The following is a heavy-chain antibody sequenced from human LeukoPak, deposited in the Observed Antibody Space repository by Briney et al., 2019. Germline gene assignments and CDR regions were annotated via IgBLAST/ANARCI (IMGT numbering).Heavy chain of an antibody. CDR1: SYSIRSGYY. CDR3: ARRGITIFGVARGGLRFDP. J-gene: IGHJ5*02. CDR2: IYHSGST. Sequence: SETLSLTCTVSSYSIRSGYYWGWIRQPPGKGLEWIGSIYHSGSTYDNPSLKSRVTISVDTSKNQFSLKLSSVTAADTAVYYCARRGITIFGVARGGLRFDPWGQGTLVTVSS. D-gene: IGHD3-3*01. V-gene: IGHV4-38-2*02.